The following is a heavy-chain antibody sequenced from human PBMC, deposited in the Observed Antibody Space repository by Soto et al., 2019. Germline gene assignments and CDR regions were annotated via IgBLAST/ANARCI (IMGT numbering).Heavy chain of an antibody. CDR2: IKSKSEGRTT. J-gene: IGHJ1*01. D-gene: IGHD2-2*01. Sequence: EVQLVESGGGLVKPGGSLRLSCAGSGFIFTDAWMAWVRQAPGKGLEWVGRIKSKSEGRTTDLADPVKGRFNISRDDSRNTLYLQLDRLQTEDTAVYYCTTTRFSSSPSPDCWGQGTLVTVSS. CDR3: TTTRFSSSPSPDC. CDR1: GFIFTDAW. V-gene: IGHV3-15*07.